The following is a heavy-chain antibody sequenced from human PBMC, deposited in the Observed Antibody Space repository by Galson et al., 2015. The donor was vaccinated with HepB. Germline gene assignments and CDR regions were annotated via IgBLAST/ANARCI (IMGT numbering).Heavy chain of an antibody. D-gene: IGHD6-19*01. V-gene: IGHV6-1*01. Sequence: CAISGDSVSSNSAAWSWIRQSPSRGLEWLGRTYYRSKWYNDYAVSVKSRITINPDTSKNTMYLQMNSLRAEDTAVYYCARGRRIAVAGTRVFFYYYDMDVWGQGTTVTVSS. CDR3: ARGRRIAVAGTRVFFYYYDMDV. CDR1: GDSVSSNSAA. J-gene: IGHJ6*02. CDR2: TYYRSKWYN.